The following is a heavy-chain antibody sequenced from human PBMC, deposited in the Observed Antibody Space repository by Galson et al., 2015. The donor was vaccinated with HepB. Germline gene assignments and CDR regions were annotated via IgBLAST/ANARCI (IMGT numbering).Heavy chain of an antibody. D-gene: IGHD2-2*01. CDR1: GGTFSSYA. J-gene: IGHJ2*01. Sequence: QSGAEVKKPGESLKISCKASGGTFSSYAISWVRQAPGQGLEWMGGIIPIFGTANYAQKFQGRVTITADESTSTAYMELSSLRSEDTAVYYCASLCSSTSCYVMNPYFDLWGRGTLVTVSS. CDR3: ASLCSSTSCYVMNPYFDL. CDR2: IIPIFGTA. V-gene: IGHV1-69*01.